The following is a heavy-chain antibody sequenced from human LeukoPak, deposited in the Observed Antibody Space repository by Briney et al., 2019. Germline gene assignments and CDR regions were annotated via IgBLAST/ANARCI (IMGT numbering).Heavy chain of an antibody. CDR2: IIPIFGTA. J-gene: IGHJ5*02. CDR1: GGTFISYA. CDR3: ARDRNYYYGSGSYHNWFDP. D-gene: IGHD3-10*01. Sequence: GSSVKVSCKAPGGTFISYAISWVRQAPGQGLEWMGGIIPIFGTANYAQKFQGRVTITADESTSTAYMELSSLRSEDTAVYYCARDRNYYYGSGSYHNWFDPWGQGTLVTVSS. V-gene: IGHV1-69*01.